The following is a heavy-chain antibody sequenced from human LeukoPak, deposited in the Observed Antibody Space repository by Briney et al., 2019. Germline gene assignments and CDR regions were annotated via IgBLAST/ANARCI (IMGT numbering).Heavy chain of an antibody. J-gene: IGHJ4*02. CDR1: GGSFSGYY. Sequence: PSETLSLTCAVSGGSFSGYYWSWIRQPPGKGLEWIGEINHSGSTDYNPSLKSRVTIPVDTSKNQFSLKLSSVTAADTAVYYCARGWELPDWGQGTLVTVSS. CDR2: INHSGST. D-gene: IGHD3-10*01. V-gene: IGHV4-34*01. CDR3: ARGWELPD.